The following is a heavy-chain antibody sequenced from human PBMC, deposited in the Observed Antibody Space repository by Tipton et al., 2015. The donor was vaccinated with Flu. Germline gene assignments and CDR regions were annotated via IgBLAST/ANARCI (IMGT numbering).Heavy chain of an antibody. CDR3: ARHGVPANFYGMDV. J-gene: IGHJ6*02. CDR1: GASVTSSSYY. CDR2: IHGTGST. Sequence: PGLVKPSQTLFLTCNVSGASVTSSSYYWHWIRQPAGQGLEWIGRIHGTGSTDYNPSLKGRVTASLDTSKNQLSLKLTSVTPADTAVYYCARHGVPANFYGMDVWGQGATVTVSS. D-gene: IGHD2-2*01. V-gene: IGHV4-61*02.